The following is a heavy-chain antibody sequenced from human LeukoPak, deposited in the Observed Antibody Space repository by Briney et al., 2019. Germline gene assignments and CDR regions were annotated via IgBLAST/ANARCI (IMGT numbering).Heavy chain of an antibody. V-gene: IGHV4-59*01. Sequence: SETLSLTCTVSGGSITTYYLSWIRQPPGKGLEWIGYFYYSGSTNYNPSLKSRATTSVDTSETQYSLNLSSVTAADTAVYFCARGGNWGSYFDYWGQGTLVTVSS. J-gene: IGHJ4*02. D-gene: IGHD3-16*01. CDR2: FYYSGST. CDR3: ARGGNWGSYFDY. CDR1: GGSITTYY.